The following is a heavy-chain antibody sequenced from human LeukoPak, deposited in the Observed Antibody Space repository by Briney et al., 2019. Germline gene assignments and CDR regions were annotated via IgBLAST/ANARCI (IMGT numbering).Heavy chain of an antibody. D-gene: IGHD2-2*02. V-gene: IGHV1-18*01. Sequence: RASVKVSCKASGYTFTSYGISWVRQAPGQGLEWMAWISGYNGKTNYSQSLQGRVTVTTDTSTSTAYMELRSLRSDDTAVYYCAREDIVVVPDAIRGGAFDCWGQGTLVTVSS. CDR1: GYTFTSYG. CDR2: ISGYNGKT. CDR3: AREDIVVVPDAIRGGAFDC. J-gene: IGHJ4*02.